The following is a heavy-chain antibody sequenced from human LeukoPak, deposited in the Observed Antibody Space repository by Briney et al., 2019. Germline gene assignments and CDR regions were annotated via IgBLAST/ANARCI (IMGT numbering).Heavy chain of an antibody. D-gene: IGHD2-2*01. J-gene: IGHJ4*02. V-gene: IGHV4-59*08. CDR1: GGSFSGYY. CDR2: IYYSGAT. Sequence: SETLSLTCAVYGGSFSGYYWSWIRQPPGMGLEWIGYIYYSGATTYNPSLQSRVTISIDTSKNQFSLRLSSVTAADTAVYYCARHRGPTSLYYFDYWGQGTLVTVSS. CDR3: ARHRGPTSLYYFDY.